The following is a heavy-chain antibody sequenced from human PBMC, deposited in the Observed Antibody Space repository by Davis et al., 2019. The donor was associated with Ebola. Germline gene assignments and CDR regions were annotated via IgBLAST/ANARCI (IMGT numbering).Heavy chain of an antibody. V-gene: IGHV1-3*01. CDR2: INAGNGNT. J-gene: IGHJ6*02. CDR1: SYTFTTYA. CDR3: ARETPVYRYGLDV. Sequence: ASSQVSCKASSYTFTTYAMHWVRHPPRQRLVWMGWINAGNGNTKYSQKFQGRLTITRDTSASTAYMELRRLRSDDTAVYDCARETPVYRYGLDVWGQGTTVTVS. D-gene: IGHD2-2*02.